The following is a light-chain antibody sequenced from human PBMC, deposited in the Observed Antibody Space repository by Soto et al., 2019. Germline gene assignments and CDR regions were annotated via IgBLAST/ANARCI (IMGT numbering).Light chain of an antibody. CDR2: GAS. CDR3: QQSYTTPPT. CDR1: QGIATY. V-gene: IGKV1-39*01. J-gene: IGKJ4*01. Sequence: DIQMTQSPSSLSASIGDRITITCRASQGIATYLNWYQQRPGKAPKLLIYGASTRATGIPARFTGSGSGTDFTLTITSLQPEDFATYYCQQSYTTPPTFGGGTKVDI.